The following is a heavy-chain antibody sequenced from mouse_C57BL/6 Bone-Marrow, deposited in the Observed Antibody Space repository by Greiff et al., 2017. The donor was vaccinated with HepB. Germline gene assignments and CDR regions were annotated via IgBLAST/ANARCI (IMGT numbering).Heavy chain of an antibody. J-gene: IGHJ4*01. CDR1: GYTFTSYW. CDR3: ARLYDERGAMDY. V-gene: IGHV1-55*01. Sequence: QVQLQQSGAELVKPGASVKMSCKASGYTFTSYWITWVKQRPGQGLEWIGDIYPGSGSTNYNEKFKSKATLTVDTSSSTAYMQLSSLTSEDSAVYYCARLYDERGAMDYWGQGTSVTVSS. CDR2: IYPGSGST. D-gene: IGHD2-3*01.